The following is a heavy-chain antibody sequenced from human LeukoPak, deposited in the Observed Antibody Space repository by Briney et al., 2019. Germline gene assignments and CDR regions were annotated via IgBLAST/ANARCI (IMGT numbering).Heavy chain of an antibody. CDR1: GGTFSSYA. V-gene: IGHV1-69*13. D-gene: IGHD3-10*01. CDR2: IIPIFGTA. Sequence: ASVKVSCKASGGTFSSYAISWVRQAPGQGLEWMGGIIPIFGTANYAQKFQGRVTITADESTSTAYMELSSLRSEDTAVYYCARTSGSGSYPIYYYYYMDVWGKGTTVTISS. CDR3: ARTSGSGSYPIYYYYYMDV. J-gene: IGHJ6*03.